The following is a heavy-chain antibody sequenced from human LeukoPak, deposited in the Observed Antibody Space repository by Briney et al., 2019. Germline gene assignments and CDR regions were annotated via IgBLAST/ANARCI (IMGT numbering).Heavy chain of an antibody. CDR1: EYSFTNYW. J-gene: IGHJ4*02. CDR2: IYPGDSDN. D-gene: IGHD5-18*01. Sequence: GDSLNFSFKRSEYSFTNYWIGWVRRIHGKGLEWMGIIYPGDSDNRYSPSFQGQVTISADKSISTAYLQWSSLKASDTAMYYCARHDTDTAMVDYWGQGTLVTVSS. CDR3: ARHDTDTAMVDY. V-gene: IGHV5-51*01.